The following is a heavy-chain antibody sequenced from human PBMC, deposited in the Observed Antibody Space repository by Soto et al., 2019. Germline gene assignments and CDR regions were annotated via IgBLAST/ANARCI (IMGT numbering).Heavy chain of an antibody. CDR3: AREKSSSWSHYYYYGMDV. CDR1: GGSISSGGYY. V-gene: IGHV4-31*03. J-gene: IGHJ6*02. D-gene: IGHD6-13*01. Sequence: PSETLSLTCTVSGGSISSGGYYWSWIRQHPGKGLEWIGYIYYSGSTYYNPSLKSRVTISVDTSKNQFSLKLSSVTAADTALYYFAREKSSSWSHYYYYGMDVWGQGTTVTVSS. CDR2: IYYSGST.